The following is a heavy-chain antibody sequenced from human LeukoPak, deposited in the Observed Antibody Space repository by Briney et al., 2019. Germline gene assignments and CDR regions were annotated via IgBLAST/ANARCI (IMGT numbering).Heavy chain of an antibody. Sequence: PGGSLRLSCTASGFTFGDYAMSWNRQAPGKGLEWVANINQPGSQKYHVDSVKGRFTISRDNARNSLFLQMNSLTADDTAVYYCARGLGKGSSDYWGQGTLVTVSS. J-gene: IGHJ4*02. CDR2: INQPGSQK. D-gene: IGHD6-6*01. CDR1: GFTFGDYA. CDR3: ARGLGKGSSDY. V-gene: IGHV3-7*03.